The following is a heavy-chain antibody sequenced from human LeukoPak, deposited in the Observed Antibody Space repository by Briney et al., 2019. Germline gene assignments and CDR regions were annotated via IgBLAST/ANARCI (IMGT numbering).Heavy chain of an antibody. CDR3: ARDIVVVPAAIYYYGMDV. Sequence: GGSLRLSCAASGFTFSSYAMSWVRQAPGKGLEWVAVIWYDGGNKYYADSVKGRFTISRDNSKNMLYLQMNSLRAEDTAVYYCARDIVVVPAAIYYYGMDVWGQGTTVTVSS. V-gene: IGHV3-33*08. D-gene: IGHD2-2*01. CDR2: IWYDGGNK. J-gene: IGHJ6*02. CDR1: GFTFSSYA.